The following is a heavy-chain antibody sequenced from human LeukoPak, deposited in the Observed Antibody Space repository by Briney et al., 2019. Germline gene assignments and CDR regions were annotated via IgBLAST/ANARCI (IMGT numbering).Heavy chain of an antibody. J-gene: IGHJ5*02. CDR2: ILYHGSNK. V-gene: IGHV3-30*03. CDR3: AREAIGSGSYWGIHNWFDP. CDR1: GFTFSSYG. D-gene: IGHD3-10*01. Sequence: GGSLRLSCAASGFTFSSYGMHWVRQAPGKGLEWVAVILYHGSNKYYADSVKGRFTISRDNSKNTLYLQMNSLRAEDTAVYYCAREAIGSGSYWGIHNWFDPWGQGTLVTVSS.